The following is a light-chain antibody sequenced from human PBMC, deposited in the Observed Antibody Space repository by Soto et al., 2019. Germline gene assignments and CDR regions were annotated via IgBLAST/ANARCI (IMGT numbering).Light chain of an antibody. CDR2: DVS. J-gene: IGLJ1*01. V-gene: IGLV2-14*03. CDR3: SSYTTSNTRQIV. Sequence: QSVLTQPASVSGSPGQSITISCTGTSSDVGGYNYVSWYQHHPDEAPKLMIYDVSNRPSGVSNRFSGSKSGNTASLTISGLQPEDEADYYCSSYTTSNTRQIVFGTGTKVTVL. CDR1: SSDVGGYNY.